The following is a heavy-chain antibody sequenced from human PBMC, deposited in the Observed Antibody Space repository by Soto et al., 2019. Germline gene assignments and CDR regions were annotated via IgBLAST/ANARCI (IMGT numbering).Heavy chain of an antibody. CDR3: ERERYEGRIDY. D-gene: IGHD2-2*01. J-gene: IGHJ4*02. Sequence: SETLSLTCTVSGASISSYYWSWIRQPPGKGLEWVAYIYYSGSTTYNPSLKSRVTMSVDTSKNQFSLNLRSVTAADTAVYYCERERYEGRIDYWGQGTLGTVSX. CDR2: IYYSGST. V-gene: IGHV4-59*01. CDR1: GASISSYY.